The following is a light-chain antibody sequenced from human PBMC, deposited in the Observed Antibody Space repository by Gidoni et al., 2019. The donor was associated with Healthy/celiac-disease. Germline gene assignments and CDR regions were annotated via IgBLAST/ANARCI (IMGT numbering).Light chain of an antibody. V-gene: IGKV1-12*01. Sequence: DIQMTQSPSSVSASVGDRVTITCRASQGISSWLARYQQKPGKATKLLIYAAASLQSGVPSRFSGRGSGTDFTLTIRSLQPEDFATYYCQQANSFPRTFGQXTKVEIK. CDR1: QGISSW. CDR3: QQANSFPRT. CDR2: AAA. J-gene: IGKJ1*01.